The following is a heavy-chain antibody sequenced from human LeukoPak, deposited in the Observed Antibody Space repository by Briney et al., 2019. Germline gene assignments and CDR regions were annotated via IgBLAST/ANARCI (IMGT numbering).Heavy chain of an antibody. CDR3: AKEGYYGSGSFPDV. CDR1: GFTFFNFG. V-gene: IGHV3-30*18. J-gene: IGHJ6*04. D-gene: IGHD3-10*01. Sequence: PGGSLRLSCAASGFTFFNFGMHWVRQAPGKGLEWVAVVSHDGSNEYYADSVKGRFTIFRDNSKDTLFLQMNSLRVEDMALYYCAKEGYYGSGSFPDVWGKGTTVTVSS. CDR2: VSHDGSNE.